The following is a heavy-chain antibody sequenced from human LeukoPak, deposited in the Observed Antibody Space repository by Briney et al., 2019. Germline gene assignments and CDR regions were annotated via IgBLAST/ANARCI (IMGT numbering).Heavy chain of an antibody. CDR3: AGDAGNSGYGCDL. D-gene: IGHD5-12*01. CDR2: IRSSSET. CDR1: GFIFSQYS. V-gene: IGHV3-48*01. Sequence: GGSLRLSCAASGFIFSQYSMNWVRQAPGEGLGWVSHIRSSSETFYADSVKGRFTISRDNARNSLYLQMNNLRGEDTAIYYCAGDAGNSGYGCDLWGQGTLVTVSS. J-gene: IGHJ5*02.